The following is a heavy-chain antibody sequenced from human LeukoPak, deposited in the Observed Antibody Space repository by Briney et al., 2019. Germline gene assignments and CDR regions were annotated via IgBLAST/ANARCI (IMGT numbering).Heavy chain of an antibody. CDR1: GGTFGSYA. J-gene: IGHJ3*02. CDR3: ARARSGYSYGWDAFDI. Sequence: GSSVKVSCKASGGTFGSYAISWVRQAPGQGLEWMGGIIPIFGTANYAQKFQGRVTITADESTSTAYMELSSLRSEDTAVYYCARARSGYSYGWDAFDIWGQGTMVTVSS. V-gene: IGHV1-69*01. D-gene: IGHD5-18*01. CDR2: IIPIFGTA.